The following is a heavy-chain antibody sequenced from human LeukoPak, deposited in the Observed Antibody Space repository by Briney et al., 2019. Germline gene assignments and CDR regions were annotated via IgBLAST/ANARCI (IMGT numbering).Heavy chain of an antibody. V-gene: IGHV3-30*18. CDR1: GFTFSSYG. CDR2: ISYDGSNK. J-gene: IGHJ3*02. D-gene: IGHD1-26*01. Sequence: PGGSLRLSCAASGFTFSSYGMHWVRQAPGKGLEWVAVISYDGSNKYYADSVKGRFTISRDNSKNTLYLQMNSLRAEDTAVYYCAKDNGEEEWELLGAFDIWGQGTMVTVSS. CDR3: AKDNGEEEWELLGAFDI.